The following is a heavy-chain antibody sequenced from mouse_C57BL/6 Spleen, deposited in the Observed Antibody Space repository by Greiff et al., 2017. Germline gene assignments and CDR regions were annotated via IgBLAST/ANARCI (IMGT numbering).Heavy chain of an antibody. CDR2: IYWVDDK. D-gene: IGHD1-1*01. J-gene: IGHJ1*03. Sequence: QVTLKVSGPGILQSSQTLSLTCSFSGFSLSTSGMGVSWIRQPSGKGLEWLAHIYWVDDKRYNPSLKSRLTISKATSRNQVFLKITSVDTADTATYYCARRGYYYGSSYWYFDVWGTGTTVTVSS. V-gene: IGHV8-12*01. CDR1: GFSLSTSGMG. CDR3: ARRGYYYGSSYWYFDV.